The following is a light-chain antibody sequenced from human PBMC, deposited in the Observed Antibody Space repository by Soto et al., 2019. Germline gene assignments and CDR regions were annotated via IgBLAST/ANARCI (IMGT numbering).Light chain of an antibody. J-gene: IGKJ4*01. V-gene: IGKV1-6*01. CDR1: QGIGSD. Sequence: AIDMTQSPSSLSASVGDRVTIACRASQGIGSDLAWYQQRPGKAPKLLIYAVSSLQSGVPSRFTGSGSGTDFTLTISSLQPEDIATYYCLQDHNLLTFGGGTKVDI. CDR3: LQDHNLLT. CDR2: AVS.